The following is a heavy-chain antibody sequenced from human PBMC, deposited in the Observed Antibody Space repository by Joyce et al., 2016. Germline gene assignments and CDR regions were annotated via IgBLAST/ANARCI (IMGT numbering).Heavy chain of an antibody. CDR3: VKGLE. Sequence: EVKLVDSGGGLVQPGGSLRLSCSASGFTFSRYSMHWVRQAPGKGLEYVSAITSNGGGTDYADSVKGRFTISRDNSKNTLYLQMSSLRTEDTALYYCVKGLEWGQGTMVTVSS. CDR1: GFTFSRYS. D-gene: IGHD6-19*01. J-gene: IGHJ3*01. CDR2: ITSNGGGT. V-gene: IGHV3-64D*06.